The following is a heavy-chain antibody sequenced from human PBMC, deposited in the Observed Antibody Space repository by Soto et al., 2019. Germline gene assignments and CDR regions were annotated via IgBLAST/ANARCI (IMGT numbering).Heavy chain of an antibody. D-gene: IGHD6-19*01. CDR2: IHPNSGGT. Sequence: ASVKVSCKASGYPFPGFYMHWVRQAPGQGLEWMGWIHPNSGGTKSAEKFQGRVTMTRDTSISTAYMELSRLTSDDTAVYYCASAAVTGTAGLDFWGQGTQVTVSS. V-gene: IGHV1-2*02. J-gene: IGHJ4*02. CDR1: GYPFPGFY. CDR3: ASAAVTGTAGLDF.